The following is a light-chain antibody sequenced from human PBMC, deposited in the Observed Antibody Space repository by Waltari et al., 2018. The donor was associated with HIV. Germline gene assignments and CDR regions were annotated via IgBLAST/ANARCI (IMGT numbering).Light chain of an antibody. CDR2: WAS. CDR1: RSILYNSNNKNY. V-gene: IGKV4-1*01. Sequence: DIVMTQSPDSLALSLGERATINCKSSRSILYNSNNKNYLAWYQQKPGQPPQLLICWASTREFGVPDRFSGSGSGTNFTLTISSLQTEDVAVYYCQQYFNAPITFGGGTRVEI. CDR3: QQYFNAPIT. J-gene: IGKJ4*01.